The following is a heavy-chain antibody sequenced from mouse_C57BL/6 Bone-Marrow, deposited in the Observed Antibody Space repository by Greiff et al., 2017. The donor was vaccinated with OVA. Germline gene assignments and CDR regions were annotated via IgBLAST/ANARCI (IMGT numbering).Heavy chain of an antibody. CDR1: GYSITSGYY. D-gene: IGHD4-1*01. J-gene: IGHJ3*01. CDR2: ISYDGSN. V-gene: IGHV3-6*01. Sequence: EVKLVESGPGLVKPSQSLSLTCSVTGYSITSGYYWNWIRQFPGNKLEWMGYISYDGSNNYNPSLKNRISITRDTSKNHFFLKLNSVTTEDTATYYCARDWDWFAYWGQGTLVTVSA. CDR3: ARDWDWFAY.